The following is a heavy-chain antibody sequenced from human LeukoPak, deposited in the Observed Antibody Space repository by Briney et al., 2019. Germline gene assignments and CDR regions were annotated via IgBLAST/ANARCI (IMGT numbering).Heavy chain of an antibody. V-gene: IGHV1-69*05. CDR1: GGAFSNYA. CDR3: AKMSGSYFVRIDY. J-gene: IGHJ4*02. Sequence: ASVKVSCKASGGAFSNYAFSWVRQAPGQGLEWMGGVIPFYHTSYYSQKFQGRVTITTDESTSTVYMDLSSLRSEVTAVYYCAKMSGSYFVRIDYWGQGTLVTVSS. D-gene: IGHD3-10*01. CDR2: VIPFYHTS.